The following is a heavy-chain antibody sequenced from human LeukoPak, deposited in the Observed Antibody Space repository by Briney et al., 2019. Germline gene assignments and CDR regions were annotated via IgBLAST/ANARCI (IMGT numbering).Heavy chain of an antibody. J-gene: IGHJ3*02. CDR2: IGPGDRTL. V-gene: IGHV3-48*03. CDR3: AREGVTGHSGYDAFDI. D-gene: IGHD5-12*01. Sequence: GGSLRLSCAPSGFSVGSYEMNWVRQAPGEGLEWLSNIGPGDRTLYNADAVQGRFTISRDNAKNSAYLQMKSLRAEDTGVYYCAREGVTGHSGYDAFDIWGQGTVVTVSS. CDR1: GFSVGSYE.